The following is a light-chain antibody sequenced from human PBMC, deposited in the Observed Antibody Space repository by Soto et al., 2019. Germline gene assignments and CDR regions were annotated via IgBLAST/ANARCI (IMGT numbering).Light chain of an antibody. CDR3: AAWDDILSGGV. Sequence: QSVLTQPPSASVTPGQRVTISCSGSSSNIGSNYVYWYQQLPGTAPKLLIYRNNQRPSGVPDRFSGSKSGTSASLAISGLRSEDEADYYCAAWDDILSGGVFGTGTKVTVL. J-gene: IGLJ1*01. CDR1: SSNIGSNY. CDR2: RNN. V-gene: IGLV1-47*01.